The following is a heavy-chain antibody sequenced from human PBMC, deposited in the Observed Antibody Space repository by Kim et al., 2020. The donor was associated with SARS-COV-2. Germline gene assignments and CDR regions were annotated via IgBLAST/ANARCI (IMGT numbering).Heavy chain of an antibody. J-gene: IGHJ4*02. V-gene: IGHV5-51*01. Sequence: PSFQGQVTISADKSISTAYLQWSSLKASDTAMYYCARLFTSGSYPYYFDYWGQGTLVTVSS. D-gene: IGHD1-26*01. CDR3: ARLFTSGSYPYYFDY.